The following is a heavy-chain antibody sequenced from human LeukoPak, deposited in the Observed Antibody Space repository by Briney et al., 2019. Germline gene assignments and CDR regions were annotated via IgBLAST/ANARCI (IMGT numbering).Heavy chain of an antibody. CDR3: ASAVTPYYFDY. V-gene: IGHV4-30-4*08. CDR2: IYYSGST. CDR1: GGSISSSSYY. D-gene: IGHD4-11*01. J-gene: IGHJ4*02. Sequence: SETLSLTCTVSGGSISSSSYYWGWIRQPPGKGLEWIGYIYYSGSTYYNPSLKSRVTISVDTSKNQFSLKLSSVTAADTAVYYCASAVTPYYFDYWGQETLVTVSS.